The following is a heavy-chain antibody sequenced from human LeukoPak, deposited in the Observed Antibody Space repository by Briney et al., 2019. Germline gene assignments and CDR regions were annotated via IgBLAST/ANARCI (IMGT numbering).Heavy chain of an antibody. D-gene: IGHD2-2*01. CDR3: ARRRLGYCSSTSCPFDY. CDR1: GFTFSSYE. J-gene: IGHJ4*02. CDR2: ISGSGGST. Sequence: PGGSLRLSCAASGFTFSSYEMNWVRQAPGKGLEWVSAISGSGGSTYYADSVKGRFTISRDNSKNTLYLQMNSLRAEDTAVYYCARRRLGYCSSTSCPFDYWGQGTLVTVSS. V-gene: IGHV3-23*01.